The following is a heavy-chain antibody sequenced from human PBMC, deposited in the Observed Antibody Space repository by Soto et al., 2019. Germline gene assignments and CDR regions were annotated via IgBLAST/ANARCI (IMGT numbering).Heavy chain of an antibody. J-gene: IGHJ4*02. Sequence: RGSLRLACTSSIFTFRTYAMTCVRQSPGKWLEWVSTISANGGATYYADSVRGRFTVSRDNSNDTLYLQMSSLRAEDTAVYYCDKDFSLVPRGEHSWCEGIPVPVSS. CDR1: IFTFRTYA. CDR3: DKDFSLVPRGEHS. V-gene: IGHV3-23*01. D-gene: IGHD6-13*01. CDR2: ISANGGAT.